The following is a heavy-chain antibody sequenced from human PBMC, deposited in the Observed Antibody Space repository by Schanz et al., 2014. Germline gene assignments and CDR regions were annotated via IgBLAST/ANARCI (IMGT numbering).Heavy chain of an antibody. J-gene: IGHJ4*02. CDR2: IVPIAGIT. D-gene: IGHD3-16*01. V-gene: IGHV1-69*02. CDR3: ARGYVVSPTDF. Sequence: QVHLVQSGAEVKKPGSSVKVSCKASGGTFSSDTFSWVRQAPGQGLEWMGRIVPIAGITNYAQRFQGRVTITADKSSDTAYMELSSLRSEDTAVYYCARGYVVSPTDFWGQGTLVTVSS. CDR1: GGTFSSDT.